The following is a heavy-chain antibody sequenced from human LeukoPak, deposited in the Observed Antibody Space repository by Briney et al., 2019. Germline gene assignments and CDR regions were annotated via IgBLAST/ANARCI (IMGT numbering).Heavy chain of an antibody. V-gene: IGHV3-74*01. Sequence: GGPLRLSCAASGFTFSIYWMHWVRQAPGKGLMWVSRINSGGSTTGYADSVKGRFTISRDNAKNTLYLQMNSLRAEDTAVYYCAILLWFGDYFDYWGQGTLVTVSS. CDR3: AILLWFGDYFDY. CDR2: INSGGSTT. CDR1: GFTFSIYW. D-gene: IGHD3-10*01. J-gene: IGHJ4*02.